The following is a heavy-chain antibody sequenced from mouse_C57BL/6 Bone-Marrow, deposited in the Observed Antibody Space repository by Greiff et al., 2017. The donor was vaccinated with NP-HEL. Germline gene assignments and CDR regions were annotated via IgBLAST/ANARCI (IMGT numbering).Heavy chain of an antibody. CDR2: IYPSDSET. CDR3: ARQGDYYGSSARFAY. J-gene: IGHJ3*01. Sequence: QVHVKQPGAELVRPGSSVKLSCKASGYTFTSYWMDWVKQRPGQGLEWIGNIYPSDSETHYNQKSKDKATLTVDKSSSTAYMQLSSLTSEDSAVYYCARQGDYYGSSARFAYWGQGTLVTVSA. V-gene: IGHV1-61*01. CDR1: GYTFTSYW. D-gene: IGHD1-1*01.